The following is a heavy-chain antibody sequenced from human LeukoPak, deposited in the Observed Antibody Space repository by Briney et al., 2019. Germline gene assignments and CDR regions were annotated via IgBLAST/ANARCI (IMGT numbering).Heavy chain of an antibody. J-gene: IGHJ5*02. CDR3: ARGGGSSWSPPLWGFDP. Sequence: SQTLSLTCTVSGGSISSGDYYWSWIRQHPGKGLEWIGYIYYSGSTNYNPSLKSRVTISVDTSKNQFSLKLSSVTAADTAVYYCARGGGSSWSPPLWGFDPWGQGTLVTVSS. D-gene: IGHD6-13*01. CDR1: GGSISSGDYY. V-gene: IGHV4-61*08. CDR2: IYYSGST.